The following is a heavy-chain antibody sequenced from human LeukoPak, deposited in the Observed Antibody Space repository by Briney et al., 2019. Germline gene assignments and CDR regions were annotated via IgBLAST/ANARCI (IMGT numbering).Heavy chain of an antibody. V-gene: IGHV3-23*01. D-gene: IGHD4-11*01. Sequence: HTGGSLRLSCAASGFTFSSYAMSWVRQAPGKGLEWVSGLSASGGLTYYSDSVKGRFTISRDNSKNTLYLQMNSLRADDTAVYYCAKGGSSYSEMDYWGQGTLVTVSS. CDR3: AKGGSSYSEMDY. CDR1: GFTFSSYA. J-gene: IGHJ4*02. CDR2: LSASGGLT.